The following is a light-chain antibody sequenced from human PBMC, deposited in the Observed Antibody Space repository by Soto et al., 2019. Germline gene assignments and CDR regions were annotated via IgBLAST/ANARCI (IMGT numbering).Light chain of an antibody. Sequence: DIQMTQSPSSVSASVGDRVSITCRARQDIGDWLAWCQQKPGKAPKLLVYAASSLQSGVPSRFSGSGSGTDFTLTIGSLQPEDFATYHRQRSYDMPWTSGQRTTADIK. CDR2: AAS. CDR3: QRSYDMPWT. CDR1: QDIGDW. J-gene: IGKJ1*01. V-gene: IGKV1-12*01.